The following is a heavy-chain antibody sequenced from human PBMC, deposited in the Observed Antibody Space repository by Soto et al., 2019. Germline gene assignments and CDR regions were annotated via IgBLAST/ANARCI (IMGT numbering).Heavy chain of an antibody. CDR2: ISYDGSNK. Sequence: QVQLVESGGGVVQPGRSLRLSCAASGFTFSSYGMHWVRQAPGKGLEWVAVISYDGSNKYYADSVKGRFTISRDNSKNTLYLQMNSLRAEDTAVYYCAKDLSSSWSSWYYGMDVWGQGTTVTVSS. D-gene: IGHD6-13*01. CDR1: GFTFSSYG. J-gene: IGHJ6*02. CDR3: AKDLSSSWSSWYYGMDV. V-gene: IGHV3-30*18.